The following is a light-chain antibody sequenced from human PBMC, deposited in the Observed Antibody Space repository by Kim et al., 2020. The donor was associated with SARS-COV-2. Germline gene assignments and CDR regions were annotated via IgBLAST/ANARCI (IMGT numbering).Light chain of an antibody. CDR3: CSYAGSSTFVV. CDR1: SSDVGSYNL. V-gene: IGLV2-23*02. Sequence: SITISGIGTSSDVGSYNLVSWYQHHPGKAPKLMIYEVSKRPSGVSNRFSGSKSGNTASLTISGLQAEDEADYYCCSYAGSSTFVVFGGGTQLTVL. J-gene: IGLJ2*01. CDR2: EVS.